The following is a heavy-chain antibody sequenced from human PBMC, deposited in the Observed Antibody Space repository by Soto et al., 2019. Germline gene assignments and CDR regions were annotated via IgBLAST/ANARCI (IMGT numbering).Heavy chain of an antibody. D-gene: IGHD1-1*01. V-gene: IGHV1-2*02. J-gene: IGHJ6*02. Sequence: ASVKVSCKASGYTFTGYYMHWVRQAPGQGLEWMGWINPNSGGTNYAQKFQGRVTMTRDTSISTAYMELSRLRSDDTAVYYCAREDWNRATRYYYYYYGMDVWGQGTTVTVSS. CDR3: AREDWNRATRYYYYYYGMDV. CDR1: GYTFTGYY. CDR2: INPNSGGT.